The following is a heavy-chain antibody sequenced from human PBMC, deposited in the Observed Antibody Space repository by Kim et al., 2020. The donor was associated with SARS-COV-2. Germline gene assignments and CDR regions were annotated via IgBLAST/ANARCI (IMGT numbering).Heavy chain of an antibody. CDR1: GGSISSGGYY. D-gene: IGHD2-2*01. Sequence: SETLSLTCTVSGGSISSGGYYWSWIRQHPGKGLEWIGYIYYSGSTYYNPSLKSRVTISVDTSKNQFSLKLSSVTAADTAVYYCARESLVLDIVVVPAGGYMDVWGKGTTVTVSS. V-gene: IGHV4-31*03. CDR3: ARESLVLDIVVVPAGGYMDV. CDR2: IYYSGST. J-gene: IGHJ6*04.